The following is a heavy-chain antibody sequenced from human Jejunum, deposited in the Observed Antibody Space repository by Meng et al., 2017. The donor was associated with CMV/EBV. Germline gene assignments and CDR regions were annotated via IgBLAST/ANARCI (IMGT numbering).Heavy chain of an antibody. V-gene: IGHV3-53*01. Sequence: ASGFSVSRTYMTWVRQVPRKGLEWVSILYSGGFTYYAASVKGRFTISRDNSKNTVFLQMNSLRAEDTAIYYCASPYNSTSAEYFRQWGQGTLVTVSS. D-gene: IGHD2/OR15-2a*01. CDR3: ASPYNSTSAEYFRQ. CDR1: GFSVSRTY. CDR2: LYSGGFT. J-gene: IGHJ1*01.